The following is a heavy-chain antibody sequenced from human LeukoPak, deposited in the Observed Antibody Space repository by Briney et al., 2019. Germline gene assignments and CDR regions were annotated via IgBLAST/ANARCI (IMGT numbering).Heavy chain of an antibody. Sequence: PSETLSLTCAVYGGSFSGYYWSWIRQPPGKGLEWIGSIYYSGSTYYNPSLKSRVTISVDTSKNQFSLKLSSVTAADTAVYYCARQDEDSLQYNWFDPWGQGTLVTVSS. J-gene: IGHJ5*02. CDR2: IYYSGST. V-gene: IGHV4-34*01. D-gene: IGHD4-11*01. CDR1: GGSFSGYY. CDR3: ARQDEDSLQYNWFDP.